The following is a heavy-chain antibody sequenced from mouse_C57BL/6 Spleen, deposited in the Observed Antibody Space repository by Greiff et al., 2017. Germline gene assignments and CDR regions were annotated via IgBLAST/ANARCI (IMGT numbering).Heavy chain of an antibody. V-gene: IGHV1-82*01. D-gene: IGHD4-1*01. CDR3: ARSQTNWDPFDY. Sequence: VQLQESGPELVKPGASVKISCKASGYAFSSSWMNWVKQRPGKGLEWIGRIYPGDGDTNYNGKFKGKATLTADKSSSTAYMQLSSLTSEDSAVYFCARSQTNWDPFDYWGQGTTLTVSS. J-gene: IGHJ2*01. CDR2: IYPGDGDT. CDR1: GYAFSSSW.